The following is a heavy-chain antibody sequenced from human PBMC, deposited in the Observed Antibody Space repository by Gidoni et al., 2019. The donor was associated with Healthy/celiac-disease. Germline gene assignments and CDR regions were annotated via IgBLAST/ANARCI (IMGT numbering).Heavy chain of an antibody. CDR2: MNPNSGNT. D-gene: IGHD3-3*01. J-gene: IGHJ6*02. Sequence: QVQLVQSGAEVKKPGASVKVSCKAYGYTFTSYDINWVRQATGQGLEWMGWMNPNSGNTGYAQNFQGRVTMTRNTSISTAYMELSSLRSEDTAVYYCASGSIFGVVIGKPPYYYYGMDVWGQGTTVTVSS. CDR3: ASGSIFGVVIGKPPYYYYGMDV. CDR1: GYTFTSYD. V-gene: IGHV1-8*01.